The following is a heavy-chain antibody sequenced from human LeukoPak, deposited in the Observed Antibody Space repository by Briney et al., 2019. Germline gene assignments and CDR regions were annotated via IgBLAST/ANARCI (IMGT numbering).Heavy chain of an antibody. CDR3: ARVQQLVSRYYFDY. V-gene: IGHV4-59*11. Sequence: PSETLSLTCTVSGGSISSHDWSWIRQPPGKGLEWLGHIYDSGSTNYNPSLKSRVTISIDTSKNQFSLNLSSLTAADTAVYYCARVQQLVSRYYFDYWGQGTLVTVSS. CDR1: GGSISSHD. D-gene: IGHD6-6*01. CDR2: IYDSGST. J-gene: IGHJ4*02.